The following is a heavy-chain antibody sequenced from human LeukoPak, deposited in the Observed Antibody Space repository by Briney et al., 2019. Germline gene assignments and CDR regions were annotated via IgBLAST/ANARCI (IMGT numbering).Heavy chain of an antibody. V-gene: IGHV3-20*04. CDR3: ARVAEIAVATNWYFDL. CDR2: INWNGGST. CDR1: GFTFDDYG. D-gene: IGHD6-19*01. Sequence: GGSLRLSCAASGFTFDDYGMSWVRQAPGKGLEWVSGINWNGGSTGYADSVKGRFTISRDNAKNSLYLQMNSLRAEDTALYYCARVAEIAVATNWYFDLWGRGTLVTGSS. J-gene: IGHJ2*01.